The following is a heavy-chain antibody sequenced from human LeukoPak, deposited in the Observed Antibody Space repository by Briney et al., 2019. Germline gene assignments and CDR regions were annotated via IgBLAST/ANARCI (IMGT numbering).Heavy chain of an antibody. Sequence: PGGSLRLSCAASGFTFSSYSMNWVRQAPGKGLEWVSYISSSGSTIYYADSVKGRFTISRDNAKNSLYLQMNSLRAEDTAVYYCARANYYGSGSYYTRTYYYYMDVWGKGTTVTVSS. J-gene: IGHJ6*03. D-gene: IGHD3-10*01. CDR1: GFTFSSYS. CDR2: ISSSGSTI. CDR3: ARANYYGSGSYYTRTYYYYMDV. V-gene: IGHV3-48*04.